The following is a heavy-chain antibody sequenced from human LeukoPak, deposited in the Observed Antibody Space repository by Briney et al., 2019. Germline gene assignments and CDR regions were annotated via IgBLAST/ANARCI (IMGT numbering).Heavy chain of an antibody. J-gene: IGHJ3*01. CDR3: AKDWGSWGSGIDAFDL. CDR2: ISYDGSNK. Sequence: TGGSLRLSCAASGFTFSSYDMHWVRQAPGKGLEWVALISYDGSNKYYADSVKGRFTISRDNPKNTLYLQMNSLRVEDTAVYYCAKDWGSWGSGIDAFDLWGQGTMVTVSS. V-gene: IGHV3-30*18. D-gene: IGHD6-13*01. CDR1: GFTFSSYD.